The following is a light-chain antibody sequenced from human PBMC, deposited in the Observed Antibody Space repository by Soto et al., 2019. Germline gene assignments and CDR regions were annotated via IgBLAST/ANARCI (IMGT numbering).Light chain of an antibody. CDR3: QQYGSSPLIS. CDR1: QTVSITY. Sequence: LTQSPGTLSLSTGESATLSCRASQTVSITYLTWYQQKPGQAPRLLIFGASKRATGIPDRFSGSGSGRDFTLTISGLEPEDFAVYYCQQYGSSPLISFGQGTRLEI. V-gene: IGKV3-20*01. CDR2: GAS. J-gene: IGKJ5*01.